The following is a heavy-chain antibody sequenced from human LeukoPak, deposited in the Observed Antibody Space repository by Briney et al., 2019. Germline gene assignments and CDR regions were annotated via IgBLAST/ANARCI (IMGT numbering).Heavy chain of an antibody. CDR3: ARGGTRGYSPVDY. D-gene: IGHD5-18*01. CDR2: IKQDGSER. Sequence: GGSLRLSSAASGFTFNNYTMSWVRQAPGKGLEWVANIKQDGSERNYVDSVKGRSTISRDNAKNSLFLQMNSLRVEDTAVYYCARGGTRGYSPVDYWGQGILVTVSS. J-gene: IGHJ4*02. CDR1: GFTFNNYT. V-gene: IGHV3-7*03.